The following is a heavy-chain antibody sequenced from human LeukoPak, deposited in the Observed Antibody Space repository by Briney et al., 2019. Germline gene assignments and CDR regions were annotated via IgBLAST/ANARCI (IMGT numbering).Heavy chain of an antibody. CDR1: GFTFTDYY. CDR2: ISSSGSTV. Sequence: GGSLRLSCAASGFTFTDYYMSWIRQAPGKGLEWVSYISSSGSTVYYADSVRGRVTISRDNTKNSLYLQMSSLRAEDTAVYYCARVPTENLRYSYYSMAVWARGPRSPSP. CDR3: ARVPTENLRYSYYSMAV. D-gene: IGHD4-11*01. J-gene: IGHJ6*03. V-gene: IGHV3-11*04.